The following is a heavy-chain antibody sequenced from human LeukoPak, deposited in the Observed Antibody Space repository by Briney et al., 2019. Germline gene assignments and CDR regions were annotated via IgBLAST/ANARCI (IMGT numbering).Heavy chain of an antibody. V-gene: IGHV4-30-4*01. J-gene: IGHJ5*02. Sequence: SQTLSLTCTVSGGSISSGDYYWSWIRQPPGKGLEWIGYIYYSGSTYYNPSLKSRVTISVDTSKNQFSLKLSSVTAADTAVYYCARLQYCSGTSCYWFDPWGQGTLVTVSS. CDR2: IYYSGST. CDR3: ARLQYCSGTSCYWFDP. CDR1: GGSISSGDYY. D-gene: IGHD2-2*01.